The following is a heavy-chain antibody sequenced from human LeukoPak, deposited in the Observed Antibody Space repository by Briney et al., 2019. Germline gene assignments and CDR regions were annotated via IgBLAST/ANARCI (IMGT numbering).Heavy chain of an antibody. V-gene: IGHV1-8*01. J-gene: IGHJ6*03. Sequence: GASVKVSCKASGYTFTSYDINWVRQATGQGLEWMGWMNPNSGNTGYAQKFQGRVTMTRNTSISTAYMELSGLRSEDTAVYYCARGVGYSSSWYEVSIYYYMDVWGKGTTVTISS. CDR2: MNPNSGNT. CDR3: ARGVGYSSSWYEVSIYYYMDV. CDR1: GYTFTSYD. D-gene: IGHD6-13*01.